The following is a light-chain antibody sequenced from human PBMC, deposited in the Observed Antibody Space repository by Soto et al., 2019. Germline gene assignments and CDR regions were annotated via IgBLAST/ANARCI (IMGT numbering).Light chain of an antibody. CDR2: AAS. J-gene: IGKJ2*01. V-gene: IGKV1-39*01. CDR1: QSVSRH. Sequence: DIQMTQSPSSLSASVGDSVTITCRASQSVSRHLNWYQQKPGEAPKLLIYAASSLQRRVPSRFSGSGSGTEFTLTINNLQPEDFATYSCQQSYSTPRMYTFGQGTKLEIK. CDR3: QQSYSTPRMYT.